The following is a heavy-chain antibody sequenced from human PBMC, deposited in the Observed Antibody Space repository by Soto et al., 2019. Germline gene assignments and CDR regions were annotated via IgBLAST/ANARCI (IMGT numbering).Heavy chain of an antibody. CDR1: GFTCSFYP. Sequence: EVLLLESGGGLVQPGGSLRLSCAASGFTCSFYPMSLVRQAPGKGLDLVSGISRSAGTTYYADPVKGRFTISRDNSKNTLYLQMASLTAEDTAVYYCANWGKSGSAFWRQGTLVTVSS. J-gene: IGHJ4*02. CDR2: ISRSAGTT. CDR3: ANWGKSGSAF. D-gene: IGHD1-26*01. V-gene: IGHV3-23*01.